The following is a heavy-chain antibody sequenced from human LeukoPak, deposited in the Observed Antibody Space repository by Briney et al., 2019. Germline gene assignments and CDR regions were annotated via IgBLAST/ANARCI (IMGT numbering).Heavy chain of an antibody. Sequence: ASVKVSCKASGYTFTSYGISWVRQAPGQGLEWMGWISAYNGNTNYAQKLQGRVTMTPDTSTSTAYMELSSLRADDTAVYYCARVPAGYIVLGPHHMDVWGKGTTVTISS. J-gene: IGHJ6*03. CDR1: GYTFTSYG. D-gene: IGHD2-8*01. CDR3: ARVPAGYIVLGPHHMDV. CDR2: ISAYNGNT. V-gene: IGHV1-18*01.